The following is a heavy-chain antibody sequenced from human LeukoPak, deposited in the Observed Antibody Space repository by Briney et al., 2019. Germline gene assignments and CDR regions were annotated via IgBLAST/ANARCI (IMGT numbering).Heavy chain of an antibody. V-gene: IGHV1-2*02. CDR1: GYTFTSYG. J-gene: IGHJ4*02. CDR2: INPNSGGT. D-gene: IGHD5-24*01. CDR3: ARPAEMATRKVYYFDY. Sequence: ASVKVSCKASGYTFTSYGISWVRQAPGQGLEWMGWINPNSGGTNYAQKFQGRVTMTRDTSISTAYMELSRLRSDDTAVYYCARPAEMATRKVYYFDYWGQGTLVTLSS.